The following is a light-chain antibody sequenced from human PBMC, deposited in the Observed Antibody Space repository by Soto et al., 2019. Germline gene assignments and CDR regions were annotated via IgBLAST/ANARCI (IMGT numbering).Light chain of an antibody. Sequence: QSALTQPASVSGSPVQSITISCTGTSSDVGLYDYVSWYQQYPGKAPKLMIYDVTNRPSGVSIRFSGSKSGNTASLTISGLQTEDEADYYCSSYTSSDTYVFGTGTKLTVL. CDR2: DVT. CDR1: SSDVGLYDY. CDR3: SSYTSSDTYV. J-gene: IGLJ1*01. V-gene: IGLV2-14*01.